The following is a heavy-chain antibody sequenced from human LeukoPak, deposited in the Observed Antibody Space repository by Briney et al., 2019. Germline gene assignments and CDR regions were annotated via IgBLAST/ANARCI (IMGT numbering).Heavy chain of an antibody. CDR3: ARDVFSRDPHYGGPVHD. Sequence: SVKVSCKASGGTFISTVISWVRQAPGQGLEWMGGSIPIFGRTIYAQKFQGRVTITTDESTGTAYMEVSSLRSEDTAVYYCARDVFSRDPHYGGPVHDWGQGTLVTVSS. V-gene: IGHV1-69*05. CDR1: GGTFISTV. CDR2: SIPIFGRT. J-gene: IGHJ4*02. D-gene: IGHD4/OR15-4a*01.